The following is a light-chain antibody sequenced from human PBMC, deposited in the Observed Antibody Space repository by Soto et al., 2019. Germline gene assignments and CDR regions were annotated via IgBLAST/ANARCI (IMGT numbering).Light chain of an antibody. J-gene: IGKJ1*01. V-gene: IGKV1-5*03. CDR1: QSFNNW. Sequence: DIQMTQSPSSLSASVGDRVTITCRASQSFNNWLAWYQQKPGKAPKLLIYQASTLQTGVPSRFSGSGSETEFTLTISSLQPDDFATYYCQLYNSYSRTFGQGTKVDI. CDR2: QAS. CDR3: QLYNSYSRT.